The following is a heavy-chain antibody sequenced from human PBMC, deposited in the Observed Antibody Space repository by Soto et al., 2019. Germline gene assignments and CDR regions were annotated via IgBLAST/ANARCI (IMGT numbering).Heavy chain of an antibody. V-gene: IGHV1-69*19. CDR3: AREVQVHTPAFVY. CDR1: GGTFNTYA. J-gene: IGHJ4*02. D-gene: IGHD3-10*01. Sequence: QVQLVQSGAELKKPGSSVQVSCQSSGGTFNTYAMNWVRQAPGQGPEWMGDISPMFGAANYARKFQGRVTITAYESTGTSYMQLSSLTSEETALYFCAREVQVHTPAFVYWGQGTLVTVSS. CDR2: ISPMFGAA.